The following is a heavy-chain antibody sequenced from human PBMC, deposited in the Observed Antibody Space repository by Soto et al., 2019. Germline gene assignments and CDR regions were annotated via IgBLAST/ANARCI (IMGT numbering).Heavy chain of an antibody. J-gene: IGHJ5*02. CDR2: IYHSGST. D-gene: IGHD3-10*01. V-gene: IGHV4-59*01. Sequence: SETLSLTCTFSGGSISTYYWSWIRQPPGKGLEWIGYIYHSGSTYYNPSLKSRVTISVDTSKNQFSLKLNSVTAADTAVYYCARESAGSGKNNWFDPWGQGTLVTVS. CDR3: ARESAGSGKNNWFDP. CDR1: GGSISTYY.